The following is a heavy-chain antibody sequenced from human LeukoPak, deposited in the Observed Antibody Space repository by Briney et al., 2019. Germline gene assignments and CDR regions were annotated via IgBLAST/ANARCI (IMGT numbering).Heavy chain of an antibody. V-gene: IGHV1-46*01. CDR2: INPSGGSR. J-gene: IGHJ4*02. CDR1: GSSFTCCY. Sequence: AAVKVSCKGSGSSFTCCYMDWVRQAPGPGLEWVGIINPSGGSRSEGETFQGRASMTRDTCTRPVSMEPSSLRSEDTAVYYWARDPHNYAGSGYADVGIDYWGQGTLVTVSS. CDR3: ARDPHNYAGSGYADVGIDY. D-gene: IGHD3-22*01.